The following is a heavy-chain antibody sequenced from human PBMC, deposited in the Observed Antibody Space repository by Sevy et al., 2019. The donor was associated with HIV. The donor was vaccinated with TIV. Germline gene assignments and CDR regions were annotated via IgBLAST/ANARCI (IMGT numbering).Heavy chain of an antibody. CDR1: GFTFSSYA. J-gene: IGHJ4*02. CDR3: ARDTNEWLLDYYIDY. V-gene: IGHV3-30-3*01. CDR2: ISSDGSNK. Sequence: GGSLRLSCAASGFTFSSYAMHWVRQAPGKGLEWVAVISSDGSNKYYADSVKGRFTISRDNSKNTLYLQMNSLRAEDTTVYYCARDTNEWLLDYYIDYWGQGTLVTVSS. D-gene: IGHD3-3*01.